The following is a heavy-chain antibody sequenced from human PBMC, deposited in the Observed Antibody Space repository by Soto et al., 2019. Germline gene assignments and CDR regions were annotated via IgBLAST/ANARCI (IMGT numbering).Heavy chain of an antibody. CDR1: GYSFTSYW. J-gene: IGHJ6*02. V-gene: IGHV5-51*01. D-gene: IGHD2-15*01. CDR2: IYPGDSDT. Sequence: PGESLKISCKGSGYSFTSYWIGWVRQMPGKGLEWMGIIYPGDSDTGYSPSFQGQVTISADKSNNTVYLQWSSLKASDTAIYYCTRQTGYCRGGGCYSLIPHGMDVWGQGTMVIAPS. CDR3: TRQTGYCRGGGCYSLIPHGMDV.